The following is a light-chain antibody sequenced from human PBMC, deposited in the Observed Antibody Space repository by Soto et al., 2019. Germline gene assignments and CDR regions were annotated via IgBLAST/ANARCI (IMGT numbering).Light chain of an antibody. V-gene: IGKV3-20*01. CDR1: QSVSSSY. CDR3: QQYGSAPIT. Sequence: ESVLTQSPGTLSLSPGERATLSCRASQSVSSSYLAWYQQKPGQAPRLLIYGASSRATGIPDRFSGSGSGTDFTLTISRLEPEDFAGYYCQQYGSAPITFGPGNTVDIK. CDR2: GAS. J-gene: IGKJ3*01.